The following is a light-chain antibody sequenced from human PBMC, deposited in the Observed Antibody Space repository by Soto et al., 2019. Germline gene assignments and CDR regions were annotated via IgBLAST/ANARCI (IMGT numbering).Light chain of an antibody. CDR3: ATWDSSLIAGV. V-gene: IGLV1-51*01. J-gene: IGLJ2*01. CDR1: SSNIGNNF. CDR2: DNN. Sequence: QSVLTQPPSVSAAPGQKVTISCSGSSSNIGNNFVSWYQHLPGTAPKLLIYDNNTRPSGIPDRFSGTKSGTSATLGITGLQTGDEAHYYCATWDSSLIAGVFGGGTKVTVL.